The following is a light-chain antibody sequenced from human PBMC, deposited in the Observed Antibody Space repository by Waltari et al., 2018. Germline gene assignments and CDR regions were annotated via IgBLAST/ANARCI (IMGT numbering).Light chain of an antibody. J-gene: IGKJ5*01. Sequence: EIELTQSPATQSLSPGERATLSCRANESVSSYLAWYQQKPGQAPRLLIYDASNRAAGIPARFSGSGYGTDFTLTISSLEPEDFAIYYCQQRTNWVTTFGQGTRLDIK. V-gene: IGKV3-11*01. CDR1: ESVSSY. CDR2: DAS. CDR3: QQRTNWVTT.